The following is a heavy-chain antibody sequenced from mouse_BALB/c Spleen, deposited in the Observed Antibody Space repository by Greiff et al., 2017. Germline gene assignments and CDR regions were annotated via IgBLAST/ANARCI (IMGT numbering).Heavy chain of an antibody. J-gene: IGHJ4*01. Sequence: VQLQQSGPQLVRPGASVKISCKASGYSFTSYWMHWVKQRPGQGLEWIGMIDPSDSETRLNQKFKDKATLTVDKSSSTAYMQLSSPTSEDSAVYYCARDYGSGAYAMDYWGQGTSVTVSS. CDR1: GYSFTSYW. CDR2: IDPSDSET. CDR3: ARDYGSGAYAMDY. V-gene: IGHV1S127*01. D-gene: IGHD1-1*01.